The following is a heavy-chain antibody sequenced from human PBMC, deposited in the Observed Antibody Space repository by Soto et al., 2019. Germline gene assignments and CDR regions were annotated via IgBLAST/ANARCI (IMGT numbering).Heavy chain of an antibody. V-gene: IGHV1-3*05. Sequence: QVQLVQSGAEEKKPGASVKVSCKASGYTFTSYAMHWVRQAPGQRLEWMGWINAGNGNTKYSQKFQGRVTITRDTSASRAYMELSCLRSEDTAGDYFARGTASGMEGWGKETTVTVSS. CDR2: INAGNGNT. CDR1: GYTFTSYA. J-gene: IGHJ6*04. CDR3: ARGTASGMEG.